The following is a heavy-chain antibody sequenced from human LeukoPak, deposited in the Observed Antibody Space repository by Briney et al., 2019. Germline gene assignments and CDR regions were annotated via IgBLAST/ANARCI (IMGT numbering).Heavy chain of an antibody. V-gene: IGHV4-38-2*02. CDR3: ARENWVFDY. D-gene: IGHD7-27*01. Sequence: SETLSRSCVVSGYPISSGYHWGWIRQPPGEGLEWIGSVYRSGSTYYNPSLKSRVTISVDTSKNQISLKVRSVTAADTAAYYCARENWVFDYWGQGIRVTVSS. CDR1: GYPISSGYH. CDR2: VYRSGST. J-gene: IGHJ4*02.